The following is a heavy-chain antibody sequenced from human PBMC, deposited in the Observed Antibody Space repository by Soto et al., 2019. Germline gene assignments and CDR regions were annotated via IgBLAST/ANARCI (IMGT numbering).Heavy chain of an antibody. CDR1: GFTFSSYA. CDR3: ARDEYPFCGGGSCYPKPHY. Sequence: GGSLRLSCAASGFTFSSYAMHWVRQAPGKGLEWVAVISYDGSNKYYADSAKGRFTISRDNSKNTLYLQMNSLRAEDTAVYYCARDEYPFCGGGSCYPKPHYWGQGTLVTVSS. V-gene: IGHV3-30-3*01. J-gene: IGHJ4*02. D-gene: IGHD2-15*01. CDR2: ISYDGSNK.